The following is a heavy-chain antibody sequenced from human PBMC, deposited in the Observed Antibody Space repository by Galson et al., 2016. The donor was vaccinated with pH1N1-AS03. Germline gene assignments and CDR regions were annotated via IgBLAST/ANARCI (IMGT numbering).Heavy chain of an antibody. D-gene: IGHD1-1*01. CDR2: IYTRGST. CDR1: GGSISSGPNY. J-gene: IGHJ3*02. CDR3: ARAEFRNDEGAFDI. Sequence: TLSLTCTVSGGSISSGPNYWSWIRQPAGQRLEWIGRIYTRGSTNYNPSLKSRVTMSLDTSKNQFSLRLSSVTAADTAVYYCARAEFRNDEGAFDIWGQGTMLTVSS. V-gene: IGHV4-61*02.